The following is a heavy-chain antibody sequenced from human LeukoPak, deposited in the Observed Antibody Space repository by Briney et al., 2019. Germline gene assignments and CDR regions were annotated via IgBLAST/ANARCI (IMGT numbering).Heavy chain of an antibody. D-gene: IGHD3-9*01. CDR2: TYYRSKWYN. CDR3: ARDTYYDILTGGDYGMDV. J-gene: IGHJ6*02. V-gene: IGHV6-1*01. Sequence: SQTLSLTCAISGDSVSNNSAAWNWIRQSPSRGLEWLGRTYYRSKWYNDYAVSVKSRITINPDTSKNQFSLQLNSVTPEDTAVYYCARDTYYDILTGGDYGMDVWGQGTTVTVSS. CDR1: GDSVSNNSAA.